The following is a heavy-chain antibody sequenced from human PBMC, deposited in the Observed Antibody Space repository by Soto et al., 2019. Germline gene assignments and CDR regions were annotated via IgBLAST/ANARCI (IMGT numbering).Heavy chain of an antibody. CDR1: GFTFSNYW. CDR3: ARAVRSGSYPYYYYGMDV. D-gene: IGHD3-10*01. J-gene: IGHJ6*02. CDR2: INSDGTST. V-gene: IGHV3-74*01. Sequence: EVQVVESGGGLVQPGGSLRLSCAASGFTFSNYWIHWVRQAAGKGLVWVSRINSDGTSTSYADSVKGRFTISRDNAKNTLYLQMNSLRVEDTAVYYCARAVRSGSYPYYYYGMDVWGQGTTVTVSS.